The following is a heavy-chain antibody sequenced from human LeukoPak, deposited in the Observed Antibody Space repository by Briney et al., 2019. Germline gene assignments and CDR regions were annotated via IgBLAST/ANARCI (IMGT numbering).Heavy chain of an antibody. V-gene: IGHV3-21*01. CDR2: ISSSSSYI. CDR1: GFTFSSYS. Sequence: GGSLRLSCAASGFTFSSYSMNWVRQAPGKGLEWVSSISSSSSYIYYADSVKGRFTISRDNSKNTLYLQMNSLRAEDTAVYYCAKDPDSSGYGDYWGQGTLVTVSS. D-gene: IGHD3-22*01. CDR3: AKDPDSSGYGDY. J-gene: IGHJ4*02.